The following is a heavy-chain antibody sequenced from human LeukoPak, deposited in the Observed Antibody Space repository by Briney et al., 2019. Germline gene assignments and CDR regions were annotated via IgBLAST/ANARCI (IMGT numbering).Heavy chain of an antibody. Sequence: SQTLSLTCTVSGGSISSGSYYWSLIRQPAGKGLEWIGRIYTSGSTNYNPSLKSRVTISVDTSKNQFSLKLSSVTAADTAVYYCARARVGATRNWFDPWGQGTLVTVSS. CDR3: ARARVGATRNWFDP. J-gene: IGHJ5*02. V-gene: IGHV4-61*02. CDR1: GGSISSGSYY. CDR2: IYTSGST. D-gene: IGHD1-26*01.